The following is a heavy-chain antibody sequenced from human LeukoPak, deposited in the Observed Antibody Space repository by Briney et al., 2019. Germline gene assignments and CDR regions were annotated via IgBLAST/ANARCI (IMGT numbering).Heavy chain of an antibody. CDR1: GGSISSYY. D-gene: IGHD2-15*01. J-gene: IGHJ5*02. CDR2: IYYSGST. Sequence: PSETLSLTCTVSGGSISSYYWSWIRQPPGKGLEWIGYIYYSGSTNYNPSLKSRVTISVDTSKNQFSLKLSSVTAADTAVYYCARGGFVVVVAATRWFDPWGQGTLVTVSS. V-gene: IGHV4-59*01. CDR3: ARGGFVVVVAATRWFDP.